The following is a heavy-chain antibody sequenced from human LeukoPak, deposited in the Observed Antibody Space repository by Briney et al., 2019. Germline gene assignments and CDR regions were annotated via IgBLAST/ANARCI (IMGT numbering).Heavy chain of an antibody. CDR3: ARVVAAIMPLLEFDY. V-gene: IGHV1-46*01. CDR2: INPSGGST. CDR1: GYTFTSYG. Sequence: ASVKVSCKASGYTFTSYGISWVRQAPGQGLEWMGIINPSGGSTSYAQKFQGRVTMTRDTSTSTVYMGLSSLRSEDTAVYYCARVVAAIMPLLEFDYWGQGTLVTVSS. J-gene: IGHJ4*02. D-gene: IGHD2-15*01.